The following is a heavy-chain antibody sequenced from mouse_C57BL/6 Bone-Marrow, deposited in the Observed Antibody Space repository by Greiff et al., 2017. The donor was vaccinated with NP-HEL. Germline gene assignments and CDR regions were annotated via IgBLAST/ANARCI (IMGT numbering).Heavy chain of an antibody. J-gene: IGHJ2*01. CDR2: IYPGDGDT. Sequence: QVQLKQSGPELVKPGASVKISCKASGYAFSSSWMNWVKQRPGKGLEWIGRIYPGDGDTNYNGKFKGKATLTADKSSSTAYMQLSSLTSEDSAVYFCARACYYGSSPYYFDYWGQGTTLTVSS. CDR1: GYAFSSSW. CDR3: ARACYYGSSPYYFDY. D-gene: IGHD1-1*01. V-gene: IGHV1-82*01.